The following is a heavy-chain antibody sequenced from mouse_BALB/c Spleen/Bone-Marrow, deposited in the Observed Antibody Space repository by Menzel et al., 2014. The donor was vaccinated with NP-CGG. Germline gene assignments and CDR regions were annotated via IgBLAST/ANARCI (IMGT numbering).Heavy chain of an antibody. CDR1: GFTFSSYA. Sequence: DVHLVESGGGSVKPGGSLKLSCAASGFTFSSYAMSWVRQSPEKRRGGGAENSRGGSYTYYPDNVTGRFTISRDNAKNTLYLEMSSLRSEDTAMYYCARAYRYDGGYYYAMDYWGQGTSVTVSS. V-gene: IGHV5-9-4*01. CDR2: NSRGGSYT. CDR3: ARAYRYDGGYYYAMDY. D-gene: IGHD2-14*01. J-gene: IGHJ4*01.